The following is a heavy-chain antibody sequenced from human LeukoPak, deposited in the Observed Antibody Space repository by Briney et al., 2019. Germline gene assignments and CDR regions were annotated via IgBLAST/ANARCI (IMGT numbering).Heavy chain of an antibody. CDR1: GFTFSSYG. CDR3: AKRKEELNIVY. CDR2: MSYDGSNK. V-gene: IGHV3-30*18. Sequence: GRSLRLSCAASGFTFSSYGMHWVRQAPGKGLEWVAVMSYDGSNKYYADSVKGRFTISRDNSKKELYLQMNSLRPEDTAVYYCAKRKEELNIVYWGQGTLVTVSS. J-gene: IGHJ4*02. D-gene: IGHD3-10*01.